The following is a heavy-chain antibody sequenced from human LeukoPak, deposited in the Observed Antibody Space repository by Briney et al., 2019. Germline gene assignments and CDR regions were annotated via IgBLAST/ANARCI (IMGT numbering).Heavy chain of an antibody. Sequence: SETPPLTCTVSGGSISSYYWSWIRQPPGKGLEWIGYIYYSGSTNYNPSLKSRVTISVDTSKNQFSLKLSSVTAADTAVYYCARGYTAAAELNAWGQGTLVTVSS. CDR3: ARGYTAAAELNA. CDR1: GGSISSYY. D-gene: IGHD6-13*01. V-gene: IGHV4-59*01. J-gene: IGHJ5*02. CDR2: IYYSGST.